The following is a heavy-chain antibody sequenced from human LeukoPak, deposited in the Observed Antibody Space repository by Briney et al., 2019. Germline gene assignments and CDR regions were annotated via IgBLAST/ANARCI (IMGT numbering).Heavy chain of an antibody. CDR1: GFTFSDYW. Sequence: GGCLRLSCVASGFTFSDYWMSWVRQAPGMGLEWVANIETDGDEKNYVDSVKGRFTISRDNAKNSLYLQMNNLRGEDTALYYCARDIPSGFYTPDYWGQGTQVTVSS. V-gene: IGHV3-7*01. CDR2: IETDGDEK. D-gene: IGHD5-12*01. J-gene: IGHJ4*02. CDR3: ARDIPSGFYTPDY.